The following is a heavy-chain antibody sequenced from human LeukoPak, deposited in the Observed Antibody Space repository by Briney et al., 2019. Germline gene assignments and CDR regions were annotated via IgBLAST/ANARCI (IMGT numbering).Heavy chain of an antibody. D-gene: IGHD6-19*01. CDR2: ISGSGGYT. Sequence: PGGSLRLSCAASGFTFSSYAMSWVRQAPGKGLEWVAAISGSGGYTYYADSVKGRFTISRDNSKNTLYLQMNSLRAEDTAVYYCAKALAMAGTFTFDIWGQGTLVTVSS. CDR3: AKALAMAGTFTFDI. V-gene: IGHV3-23*01. J-gene: IGHJ3*02. CDR1: GFTFSSYA.